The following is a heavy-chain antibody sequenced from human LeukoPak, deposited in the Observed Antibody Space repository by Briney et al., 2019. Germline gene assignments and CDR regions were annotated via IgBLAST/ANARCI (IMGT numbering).Heavy chain of an antibody. V-gene: IGHV1-46*01. CDR2: INPSGGST. D-gene: IGHD2-2*01. CDR3: ARGGIVVVPAAFTTDY. J-gene: IGHJ4*02. Sequence: ASVTVSCKASGYTFTSYYMHWVRQAPGHRLEGMGIINPSGGSTSYAQNFQGRVTMTRDTSTSTVHMELSSLRSEDTAVYYCARGGIVVVPAAFTTDYWGQGTLVTVSS. CDR1: GYTFTSYY.